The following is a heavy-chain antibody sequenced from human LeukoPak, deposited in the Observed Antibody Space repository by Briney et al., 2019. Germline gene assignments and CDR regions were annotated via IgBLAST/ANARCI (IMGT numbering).Heavy chain of an antibody. CDR1: GYXFTGYY. D-gene: IGHD3-10*01. V-gene: IGHV1-2*02. J-gene: IGHJ4*02. CDR3: ARDRPLDADDYYGFYYFDY. Sequence: ASVKVSCKASGYXFTGYYMHWVRQAPGQGLEWMGWINPNSGGTNHAQKFQGRVTMTRDTSISTAYMELSRLRSDDTVVYYCARDRPLDADDYYGFYYFDYWGQGTLVTVSS. CDR2: INPNSGGT.